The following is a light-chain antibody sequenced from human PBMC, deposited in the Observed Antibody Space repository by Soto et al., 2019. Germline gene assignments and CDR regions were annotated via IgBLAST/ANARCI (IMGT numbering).Light chain of an antibody. Sequence: QSALTQPASVSGSPGQSITISCTGTSSDVGGYNYVSWYQQHPGKAPKLMIYEVSNRPSGVSNRFSGSKSGNTASLTISGLQAEDEADYYRSSYTSSSTFHYVFGTGTKLTVL. J-gene: IGLJ1*01. CDR3: SSYTSSSTFHYV. CDR1: SSDVGGYNY. V-gene: IGLV2-14*01. CDR2: EVS.